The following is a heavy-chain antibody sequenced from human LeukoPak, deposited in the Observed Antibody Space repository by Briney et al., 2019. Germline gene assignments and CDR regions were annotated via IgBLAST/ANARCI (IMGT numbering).Heavy chain of an antibody. V-gene: IGHV3-33*01. CDR2: IWYDGSNK. CDR1: GFTFSSYG. CDR3: ARDFEDYYDSSGYAPFDY. D-gene: IGHD3-22*01. J-gene: IGHJ4*02. Sequence: PGGSLRLSCAASGFTFSSYGMHWVRQAPGKGLEWVAVIWYDGSNKYYADSVKRRFTISRDNSKNTLYLQMNSLRAEDTAVYYCARDFEDYYDSSGYAPFDYWGQGTLVTVSS.